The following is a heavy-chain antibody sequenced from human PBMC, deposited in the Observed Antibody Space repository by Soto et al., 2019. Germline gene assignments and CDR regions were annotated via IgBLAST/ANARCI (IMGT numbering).Heavy chain of an antibody. V-gene: IGHV4-31*01. D-gene: IGHD3-10*01. CDR1: GGSIKSANFF. CDR2: IYHSGST. J-gene: IGHJ6*02. Sequence: QVQLQESGPGLVKPSQTLSLTCTVSGGSIKSANFFWTWIRQHPGKGLEWIGYIYHSGSTYYNPSLKSPVTFSINKSQNQFPVTLTSAAAADTAIYFCGRDRLSLIRGVPHYDGIDVWGQGTTVTVSS. CDR3: GRDRLSLIRGVPHYDGIDV.